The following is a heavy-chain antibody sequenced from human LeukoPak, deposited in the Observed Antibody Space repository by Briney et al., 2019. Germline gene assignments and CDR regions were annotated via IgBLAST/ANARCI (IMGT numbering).Heavy chain of an antibody. CDR2: IYYSGST. CDR3: AKVGIIAVAGTIFDF. J-gene: IGHJ4*02. CDR1: GGSISSYY. D-gene: IGHD6-19*01. Sequence: SETLSLTCTVSGGSISSYYWSWIRQPPGKGLEWIGYIYYSGSTNYNPSLKSRVTISVDTSKNQFSLKLSSVTAADTAVYYCAKVGIIAVAGTIFDFWGQGTLVTVSS. V-gene: IGHV4-59*08.